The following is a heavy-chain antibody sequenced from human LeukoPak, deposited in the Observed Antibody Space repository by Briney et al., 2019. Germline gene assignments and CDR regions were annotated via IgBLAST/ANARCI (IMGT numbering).Heavy chain of an antibody. CDR2: ISGSGGST. D-gene: IGHD5-18*01. CDR1: GFTFSSYA. J-gene: IGHJ4*02. CDR3: AQEDSGYSYGTEGY. V-gene: IGHV3-23*01. Sequence: GGSLRLSXAASGFTFSSYAMSWVRQAPGKGLEWVSAISGSGGSTYYADSVKGRFTISRDNSKNTLYLQMNSLRAEDTAVYYCAQEDSGYSYGTEGYWGQGTLVTVSS.